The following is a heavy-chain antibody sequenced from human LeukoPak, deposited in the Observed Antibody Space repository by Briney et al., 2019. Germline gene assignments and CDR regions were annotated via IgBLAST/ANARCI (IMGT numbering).Heavy chain of an antibody. V-gene: IGHV3-30*02. Sequence: GGSLRLSCAASGFTFSSYGMHWVRQAPGKGLEWVAFIRYDGSNKYYADSVKGRFTISRDNSKNTLYLQMNSLRAEDTAVYYCAREGYCSSTSCYYFDYWGQGTLVTVSS. CDR2: IRYDGSNK. D-gene: IGHD2-2*01. CDR1: GFTFSSYG. J-gene: IGHJ4*02. CDR3: AREGYCSSTSCYYFDY.